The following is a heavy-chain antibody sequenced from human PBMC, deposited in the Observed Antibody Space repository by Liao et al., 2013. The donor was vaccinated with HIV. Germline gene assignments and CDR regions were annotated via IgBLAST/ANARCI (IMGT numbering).Heavy chain of an antibody. J-gene: IGHJ2*01. CDR3: ARVQWXPAPNWYSDL. CDR1: GGSISSGSYY. CDR2: IYSGGNT. D-gene: IGHD1-26*01. V-gene: IGHV4-61*02. Sequence: QVQLQESGPGLVKPSQTLSLTCTVSGGSISSGSYYWSWIRQPAGKGLEWIGRIYSGGNTNYNPSLKSRVTISGDTSKNQFSLNLSSVTAADTAVYYCARVQWXPAPNWYSDLWGRGTLVIVSS.